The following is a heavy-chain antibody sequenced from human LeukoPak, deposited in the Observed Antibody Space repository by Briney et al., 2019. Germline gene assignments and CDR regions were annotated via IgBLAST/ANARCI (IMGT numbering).Heavy chain of an antibody. Sequence: PSETLSLTFTVSGGSISSYYWSWIRQPPGKGLEWIGYIYYSGSTNYNPSLKSRVTISVDTSKNQFSLKLSSVTAADTAVYYCARAVKMVRGVIGWFDPWAREPWSPSPQ. CDR2: IYYSGST. CDR1: GGSISSYY. J-gene: IGHJ5*02. D-gene: IGHD3-10*01. V-gene: IGHV4-59*01. CDR3: ARAVKMVRGVIGWFDP.